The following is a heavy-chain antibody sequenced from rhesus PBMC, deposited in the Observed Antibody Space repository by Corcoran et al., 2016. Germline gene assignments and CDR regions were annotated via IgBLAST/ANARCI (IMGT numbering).Heavy chain of an antibody. D-gene: IGHD6-13*01. CDR1: GFTFSSYG. Sequence: EVQLVESGGGLAKPGGSLRLSCAASGFTFSSYGMNWARQPPGKGLDWVSGINGGGGSTYYADSVKGRFTISRDNSKNTLSLQMNSLRAEDTAVYYCAKRGSSWSAFDYWGQGVLVTVSS. V-gene: IGHV3S42*01. CDR3: AKRGSSWSAFDY. J-gene: IGHJ4*01. CDR2: INGGGGST.